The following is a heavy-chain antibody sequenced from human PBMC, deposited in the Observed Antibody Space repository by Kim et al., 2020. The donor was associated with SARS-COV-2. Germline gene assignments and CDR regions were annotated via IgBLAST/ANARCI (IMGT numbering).Heavy chain of an antibody. CDR3: ARHSGSYYNSGRAFDY. V-gene: IGHV4-34*01. J-gene: IGHJ4*02. D-gene: IGHD3-10*01. Sequence: SETLSLTCAVYGGSFSGYYWSWIRQPPGKGLEWIGEINHSGSTNYNPSLKSRVTISVDTSKNQFSLKLSSVTAADTAVYYCARHSGSYYNSGRAFDYWGQGTLVTVSS. CDR1: GGSFSGYY. CDR2: INHSGST.